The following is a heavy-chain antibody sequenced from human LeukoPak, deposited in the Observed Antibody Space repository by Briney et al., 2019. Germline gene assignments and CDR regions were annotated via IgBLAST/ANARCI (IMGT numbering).Heavy chain of an antibody. CDR1: GFTFSSYS. V-gene: IGHV3-21*01. Sequence: GGSLRLSCAASGFTFSSYSMNWVRQAPGKGLEWVSSISSSSSYIYYADSVKGRFTISRGNAKNSLYLQMNSLRAEHTAVYYCARDISDFWSGEPPRWAVDYWGQGTLVTVSS. J-gene: IGHJ4*02. CDR2: ISSSSSYI. CDR3: ARDISDFWSGEPPRWAVDY. D-gene: IGHD3-3*01.